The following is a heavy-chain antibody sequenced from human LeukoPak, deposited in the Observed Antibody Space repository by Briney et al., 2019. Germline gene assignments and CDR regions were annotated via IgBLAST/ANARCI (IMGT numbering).Heavy chain of an antibody. CDR1: GFTFSSYA. D-gene: IGHD2-8*01. CDR3: AKDLYGEDYFDY. J-gene: IGHJ4*02. V-gene: IGHV3-23*01. CDR2: ISGSGGST. Sequence: GGSLRLSCAASGFTFSSYAMSWVRQALGKGLEWVSAISGSGGSTYYADSVKGRFTISRDNSKNTLYLQMNSLRAEDTAVYYCAKDLYGEDYFDYWGQGTLVTVSS.